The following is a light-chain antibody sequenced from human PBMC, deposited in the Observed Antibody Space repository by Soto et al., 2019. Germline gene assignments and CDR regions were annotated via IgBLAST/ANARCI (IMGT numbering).Light chain of an antibody. CDR3: QQYTFWRLIA. CDR2: VAA. J-gene: IGKJ5*01. Sequence: EKRRKQVQATMSSSSGERVTXSCRASQSVSSNLAWSQQKPGQSPRLRIFVAASRATGIPVRFRGSGSGTEFTLTISSLQSEGFAVYVCQQYTFWRLIAFRQGTRVEIK. V-gene: IGKV3-15*01. CDR1: QSVSSN.